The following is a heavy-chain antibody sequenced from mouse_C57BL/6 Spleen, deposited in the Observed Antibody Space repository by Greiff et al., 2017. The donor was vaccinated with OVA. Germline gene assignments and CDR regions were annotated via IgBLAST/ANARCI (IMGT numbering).Heavy chain of an antibody. CDR2: INPNNGGT. D-gene: IGHD3-1*01. J-gene: IGHJ4*01. CDR3: ARRAHRYYAMDY. V-gene: IGHV1-26*01. Sequence: VQLQQSGPELVKPGASVKISCKASGYTFTDYYMNWVKQSHGKSLEWIGDINPNNGGTSYNQKFKGKATLTVDKSSSTAYMELRSLTSEDSAVYYCARRAHRYYAMDYWGQGTSVTVSS. CDR1: GYTFTDYY.